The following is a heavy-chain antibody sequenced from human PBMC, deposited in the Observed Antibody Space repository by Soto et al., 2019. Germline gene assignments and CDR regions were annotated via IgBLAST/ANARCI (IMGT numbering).Heavy chain of an antibody. J-gene: IGHJ6*02. CDR1: GGSISSGDYY. Sequence: QVQLQESGPGLVKPSQTLSLTCTVSGGSISSGDYYWSWIRQPPGKGLEWIGYIYYSGSTYYNPSLKSRVITSVDTSKNQFSLKLSSVTAADTAVYYCARILVDIVVYDMDVWGQGTTVTVSS. D-gene: IGHD5-12*01. CDR2: IYYSGST. CDR3: ARILVDIVVYDMDV. V-gene: IGHV4-30-4*01.